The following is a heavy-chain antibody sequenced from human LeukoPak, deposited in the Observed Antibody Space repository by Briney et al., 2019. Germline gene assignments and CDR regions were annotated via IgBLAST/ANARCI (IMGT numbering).Heavy chain of an antibody. CDR3: AKDHGVMKD. V-gene: IGHV3-23*01. CDR1: GFTFSSQA. D-gene: IGHD3-16*01. J-gene: IGHJ4*02. Sequence: QAGGSLRLSCAASGFTFSSQAMSWVRQAPGKGLEWVSAISGSGDNTYYADSVKGRFTISRDNSKNTLYLQMNSLRAEDTAVYYCAKDHGVMKDGGQGTLVTVSS. CDR2: ISGSGDNT.